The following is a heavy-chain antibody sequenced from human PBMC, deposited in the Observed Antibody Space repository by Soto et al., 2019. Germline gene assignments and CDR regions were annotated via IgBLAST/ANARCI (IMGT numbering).Heavy chain of an antibody. CDR1: GYTFTSYG. V-gene: IGHV1-18*01. CDR2: ISAYNDNT. CDR3: AREYYYGSGPWY. D-gene: IGHD3-10*01. Sequence: QVQLVQSGAEVKKPGASVKVSCKAFGYTFTSYGISWVRQDPGQGLEWMGWISAYNDNTNNAQKEQGRDTMTTDTYTSTACIELRSLRSNDTDVYYCAREYYYGSGPWYGGQGTMLPVSS. J-gene: IGHJ4*02.